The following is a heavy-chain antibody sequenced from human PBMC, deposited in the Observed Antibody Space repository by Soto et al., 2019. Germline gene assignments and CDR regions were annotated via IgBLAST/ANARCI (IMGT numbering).Heavy chain of an antibody. CDR3: ARQAIRVAATSGYDY. CDR1: GFTFSGQG. D-gene: IGHD2-15*01. V-gene: IGHV3-33*01. J-gene: IGHJ4*02. Sequence: GGSLRLSCSASGFTFSGQGMHWVRQAPGKGLEWVTFIGFDGTKEDYIDSVKGRFTISRDNSRNTLSLQMNSSVTAADTAVYYCARQAIRVAATSGYDYWGQGTLVTVSS. CDR2: IGFDGTKE.